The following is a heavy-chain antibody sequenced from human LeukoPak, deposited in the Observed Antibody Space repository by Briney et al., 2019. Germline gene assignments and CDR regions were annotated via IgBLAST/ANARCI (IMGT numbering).Heavy chain of an antibody. CDR2: IIPIFGTA. Sequence: SVKVSCKASGGTFSSYAISWVRQAPGQGLEWMGGIIPIFGTANYAQNFQGRLTVTTDTSTSTAYMELTSLTSDDTAVYFCARVTYYYGSGRQDEFDYWGQGTLVTVSS. D-gene: IGHD3-10*01. V-gene: IGHV1-69*05. CDR3: ARVTYYYGSGRQDEFDY. J-gene: IGHJ4*02. CDR1: GGTFSSYA.